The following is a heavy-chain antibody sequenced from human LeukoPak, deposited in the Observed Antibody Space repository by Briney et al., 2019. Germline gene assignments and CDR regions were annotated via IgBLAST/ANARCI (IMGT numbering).Heavy chain of an antibody. CDR1: GFTFSSYA. CDR3: AELGITMIGGV. V-gene: IGHV3-30*04. Sequence: GRSLRLSCAASGFTFSSYAMHWVRQAPGKGLEWVAVISYDGSNKYYADSVKGRFTISRDNSKNTLCLQMNSLRAEDTAVYYCAELGITMIGGVWGKGTTVTISS. J-gene: IGHJ6*04. D-gene: IGHD3-10*02. CDR2: ISYDGSNK.